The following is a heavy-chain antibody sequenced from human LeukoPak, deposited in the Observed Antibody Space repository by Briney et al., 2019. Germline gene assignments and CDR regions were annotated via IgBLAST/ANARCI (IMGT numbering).Heavy chain of an antibody. CDR2: IIPIFGTA. D-gene: IGHD1-7*01. J-gene: IGHJ3*02. CDR1: GGTFSSYA. CDR3: ARVDPGTRDAFDI. Sequence: GASVKVSCKASGGTFSSYAISWVRQAPGQGLEWMGGIIPIFGTANYAQKFQGRVTITADESTSTAYMELSSLRSEDTAVYYCARVDPGTRDAFDIWGQGTMVTVSS. V-gene: IGHV1-69*13.